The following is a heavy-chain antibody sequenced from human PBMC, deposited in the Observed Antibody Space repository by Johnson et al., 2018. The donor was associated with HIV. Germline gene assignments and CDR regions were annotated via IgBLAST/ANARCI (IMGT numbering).Heavy chain of an antibody. V-gene: IGHV3-20*04. CDR2: INWNGANS. D-gene: IGHD3-3*01. CDR1: GFTFNDHG. CDR3: AKDPRGNFWSGDDAFDI. J-gene: IGHJ3*02. Sequence: VQLVESGGGVVRPGGSLRLSCATSGFTFNDHGMTWVRQAPGKGLEWVCDINWNGANSVYADSVKGRFTISRDNSKNTLYLQMNSLRAEDTAVYYCAKDPRGNFWSGDDAFDIWGQGTMVTVSS.